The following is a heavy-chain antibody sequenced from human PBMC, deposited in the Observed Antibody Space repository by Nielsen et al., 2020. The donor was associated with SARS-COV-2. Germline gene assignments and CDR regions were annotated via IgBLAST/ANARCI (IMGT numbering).Heavy chain of an antibody. D-gene: IGHD3-10*01. CDR2: ILSDGSTI. J-gene: IGHJ4*02. Sequence: GESLKISCAASGFTFCSYWMHWVRQAPGKGLVWVSHILSDGSTINYADSVRGRFTISRDNAKNTLYLQMNSLRAEDTAVYYCARDFYGSGSFPDYWGQGTLVTVSS. CDR3: ARDFYGSGSFPDY. V-gene: IGHV3-74*01. CDR1: GFTFCSYW.